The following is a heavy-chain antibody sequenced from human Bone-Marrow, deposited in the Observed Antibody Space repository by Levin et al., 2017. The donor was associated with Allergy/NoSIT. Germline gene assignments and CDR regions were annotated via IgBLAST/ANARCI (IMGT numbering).Heavy chain of an antibody. V-gene: IGHV1-18*01. Sequence: ASVKVSCKASGYTFTSYGISWVRQAPGQGLEWMGWISAYNGNTNYAQKLQGRVTMTTDTSTSTAYMELRSLRSDDTAVYYCARAHLSHYSSGWFVGGDSRVFDYWGQGTLVTVSS. D-gene: IGHD6-19*01. CDR1: GYTFTSYG. CDR3: ARAHLSHYSSGWFVGGDSRVFDY. CDR2: ISAYNGNT. J-gene: IGHJ4*02.